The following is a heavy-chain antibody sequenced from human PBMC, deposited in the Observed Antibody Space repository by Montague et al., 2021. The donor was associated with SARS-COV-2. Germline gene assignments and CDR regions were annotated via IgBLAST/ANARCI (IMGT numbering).Heavy chain of an antibody. CDR1: RFTFSSYG. Sequence: SLRLSCAASRFTFSSYGMHWVRQAPGKGLEWVAVISYDGSNQNYSDSVXGRFTVSRDKSKNTLYLQMNSLRAEDTAVYYCARDQGYCSSTTCFRGWTYYYYGMDVWGQGTTVTVSS. J-gene: IGHJ6*02. V-gene: IGHV3-30*03. D-gene: IGHD2-2*01. CDR3: ARDQGYCSSTTCFRGWTYYYYGMDV. CDR2: ISYDGSNQ.